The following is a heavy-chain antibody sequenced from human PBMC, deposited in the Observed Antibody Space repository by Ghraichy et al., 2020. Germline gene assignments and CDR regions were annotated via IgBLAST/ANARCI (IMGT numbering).Heavy chain of an antibody. D-gene: IGHD6-6*01. CDR3: ARAKIGIAARRRDWFDP. J-gene: IGHJ5*02. V-gene: IGHV4-34*01. CDR2: INHSGST. CDR1: GGSFSGYY. Sequence: SETLSLTCAVYGGSFSGYYWSWIRQPPGKGLEWIGEINHSGSTNYNPSLKSRVTISVDTSKNQFSLKLSSVTAADTAVYYCARAKIGIAARRRDWFDPWGQGTLVTVSS.